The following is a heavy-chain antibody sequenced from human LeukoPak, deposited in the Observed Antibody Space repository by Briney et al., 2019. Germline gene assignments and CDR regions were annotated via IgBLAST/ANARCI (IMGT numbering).Heavy chain of an antibody. Sequence: SVKVSCKASGYTFTGYYMHWVRQAPGQGLEWMGRIIPIFGIANYAQKFQGRVTITADKSTSTAYMELSSLRSEDTAVYYCAREGSRDYDFWSGYPNWFDPWGQGTLVTVSS. CDR2: IIPIFGIA. V-gene: IGHV1-69*04. J-gene: IGHJ5*02. D-gene: IGHD3-3*01. CDR3: AREGSRDYDFWSGYPNWFDP. CDR1: GYTFTGYY.